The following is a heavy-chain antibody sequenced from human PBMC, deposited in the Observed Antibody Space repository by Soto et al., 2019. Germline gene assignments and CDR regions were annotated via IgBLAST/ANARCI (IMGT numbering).Heavy chain of an antibody. J-gene: IGHJ4*02. V-gene: IGHV4-31*03. CDR3: ARAVIPPGRFGELFNYFDY. CDR2: IYYCGST. Sequence: QVQLQESGPGLVKPSLTLSLTCTVSGGSISSGGYYWSWIRQHPGKGLEWIGYIYYCGSTYYNPSLKSRVTISVDTSKNQFALKLSSVTAADTAVYYCARAVIPPGRFGELFNYFDYWGQGTLVTVSS. D-gene: IGHD3-10*01. CDR1: GGSISSGGYY.